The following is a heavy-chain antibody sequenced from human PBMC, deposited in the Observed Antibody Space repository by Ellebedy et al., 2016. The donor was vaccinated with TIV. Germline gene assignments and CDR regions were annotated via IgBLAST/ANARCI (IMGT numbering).Heavy chain of an antibody. Sequence: SETLSLTXTVSGGSISSYYWSWIRQPPGKGLEWIGYIYYSGSTNYNPSLKSRVTISVDTSKNQFSLKLSSVTAADTAVYYCARDSRTAGSTFDLWGRGTLVTVSS. CDR1: GGSISSYY. J-gene: IGHJ2*01. CDR3: ARDSRTAGSTFDL. V-gene: IGHV4-59*01. D-gene: IGHD3-10*01. CDR2: IYYSGST.